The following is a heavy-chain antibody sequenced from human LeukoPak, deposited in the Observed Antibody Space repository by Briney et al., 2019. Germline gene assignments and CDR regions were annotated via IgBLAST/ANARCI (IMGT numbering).Heavy chain of an antibody. J-gene: IGHJ4*02. Sequence: GGSLRLSCAASGFTFDDYAMHWVRQAPGKGLEWVSLISWDGGSTYYADSVKGRFTISRDNSKNSLYLQMNSLRAEDTALYYCAKGNKQQVGWIPDRLFDYWGQGTLVTVSS. CDR1: GFTFDDYA. CDR2: ISWDGGST. D-gene: IGHD6-13*01. V-gene: IGHV3-43D*03. CDR3: AKGNKQQVGWIPDRLFDY.